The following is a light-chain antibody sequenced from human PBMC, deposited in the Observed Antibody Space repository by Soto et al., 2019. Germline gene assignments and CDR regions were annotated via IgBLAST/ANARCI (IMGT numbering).Light chain of an antibody. CDR2: AAS. CDR1: QGISSY. CDR3: QQLNSYPYT. Sequence: DIQLTQSPSFLSASVGDRVTITCRASQGISSYVAWYQQKPGKVPKALIYAASTLQSGVPSRFSGSGSGTEFTLTISSLQPEDFATYYCQQLNSYPYTFGQGTKLESK. V-gene: IGKV1-9*01. J-gene: IGKJ2*01.